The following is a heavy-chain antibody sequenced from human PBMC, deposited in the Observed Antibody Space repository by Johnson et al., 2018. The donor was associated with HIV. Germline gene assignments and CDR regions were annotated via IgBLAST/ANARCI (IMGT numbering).Heavy chain of an antibody. V-gene: IGHV3-74*01. CDR3: AKGGSLTQDAPFDI. Sequence: VQLVESGGGLVQPGGSLRLSCAVSGFTFNAHWMHWVRQAPGKGLVWVARINSDGSSTSYADSVKGRFTISRDNAKNTLYLQMNSLRAEDTAVYYCAKGGSLTQDAPFDIWGQGTMVTVSS. D-gene: IGHD1-14*01. J-gene: IGHJ3*02. CDR1: GFTFNAHW. CDR2: INSDGSST.